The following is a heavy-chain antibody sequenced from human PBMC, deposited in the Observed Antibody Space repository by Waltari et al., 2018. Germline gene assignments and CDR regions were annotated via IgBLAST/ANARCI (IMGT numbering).Heavy chain of an antibody. J-gene: IGHJ4*02. CDR3: AKDVAAAFGYYFDY. V-gene: IGHV3-23*01. Sequence: EVQLLESGGGLVQPGGSLRLSCAASGFGFSNYAMNWVRQAPGKGPEWVSSLSSTGYSTYYADSVKGRFTISRDNSKNTVYLQMNSLRAEDTAVYFCAKDVAAAFGYYFDYWGQGILVTVSS. CDR1: GFGFSNYA. CDR2: LSSTGYST. D-gene: IGHD6-13*01.